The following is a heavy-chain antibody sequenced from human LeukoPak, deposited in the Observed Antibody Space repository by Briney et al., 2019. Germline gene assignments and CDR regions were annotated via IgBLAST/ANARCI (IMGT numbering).Heavy chain of an antibody. CDR2: IYGDGGTT. J-gene: IGHJ4*02. Sequence: GGSLRLSCAASGFTFASYAMHWVRQAPGKGLEYVSLIYGDGGTTHYADSVKGRFSISRDNSKNSLYLQMNSLRTQDTAFYYCAQDWWGSYLSWGRGTLVTVTS. V-gene: IGHV3-43*02. CDR3: AQDWWGSYLS. D-gene: IGHD1-26*01. CDR1: GFTFASYA.